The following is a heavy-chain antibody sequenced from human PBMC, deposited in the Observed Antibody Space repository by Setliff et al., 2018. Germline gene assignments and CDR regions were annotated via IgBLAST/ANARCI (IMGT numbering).Heavy chain of an antibody. CDR2: IRYDGSNK. Sequence: GGSLRLSCAASGFTFSSYGMHWVRQAPGKGLEWVAFIRYDGSNKYYADSVQGRFTISRDNSKNTLYLQMNSLRAEGTAVYYCAKENRRRTAAGLDYWGQGTLVTVSS. CDR1: GFTFSSYG. J-gene: IGHJ4*02. D-gene: IGHD6-13*01. V-gene: IGHV3-30*02. CDR3: AKENRRRTAAGLDY.